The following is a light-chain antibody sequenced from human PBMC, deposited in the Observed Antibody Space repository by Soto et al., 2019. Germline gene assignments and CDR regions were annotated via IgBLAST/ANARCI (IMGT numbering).Light chain of an antibody. J-gene: IGLJ3*02. CDR3: CSYAGSSSWV. CDR2: EGS. CDR1: SSDVGSYNL. V-gene: IGLV2-23*01. Sequence: QSVLTQPASVSGSPGQSITIPCTGTSSDVGSYNLVSWYQQHQGKAPKLMIYEGSKRPSGVSDRFSGSKSGNTASLTISGLQAEDEADFYCCSYAGSSSWVFGGGTKLTVL.